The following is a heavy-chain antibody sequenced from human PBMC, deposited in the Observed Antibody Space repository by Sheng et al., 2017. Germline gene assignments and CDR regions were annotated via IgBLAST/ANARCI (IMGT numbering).Heavy chain of an antibody. CDR3: AKDPTYYYGSGSYYFQDNWFDP. J-gene: IGHJ5*02. CDR2: ISGSGGST. CDR1: GFTFSSYA. D-gene: IGHD3-10*01. Sequence: EVQLVESGGGLVQPGGSLRLSCAASGFTFSSYAMSWVRQAPGKGLEWVSAISGSGGSTYYADSVKGRFTISRDNSKNTLYLQMNSLRAEDTAVYYCAKDPTYYYGSGSYYFQDNWFDPWGQGTLVTVSS. V-gene: IGHV3-23*04.